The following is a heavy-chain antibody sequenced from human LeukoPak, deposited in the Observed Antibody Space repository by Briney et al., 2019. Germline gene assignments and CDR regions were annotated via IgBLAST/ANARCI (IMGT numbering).Heavy chain of an antibody. J-gene: IGHJ6*02. CDR2: IYYSGST. V-gene: IGHV4-61*01. Sequence: SETLSLTCTVSGGSVSSGSYYWSWIRQPPGKGLEWIGYIYYSGSTNYNPSLKSRVTISVDTSKNQFSLKLSSVTAADTAVYYCARAAILPGYYCYGMDVWGQGTTVTVSS. CDR1: GGSVSSGSYY. CDR3: ARAAILPGYYCYGMDV. D-gene: IGHD2-2*01.